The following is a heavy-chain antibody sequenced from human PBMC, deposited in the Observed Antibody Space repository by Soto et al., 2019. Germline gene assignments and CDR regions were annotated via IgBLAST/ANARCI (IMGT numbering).Heavy chain of an antibody. D-gene: IGHD3-10*01. Sequence: SETLSLTCTVSGGSISSGGYYWSWIRQHPGRGLEWIGYIYYSGSTYYNPSLKSRVTISVDTSKNQFSLKLSSVTAADTAVYYCARDVGSGSYYSWFDPWGQGTLVTVSS. J-gene: IGHJ5*02. V-gene: IGHV4-31*03. CDR1: GGSISSGGYY. CDR3: ARDVGSGSYYSWFDP. CDR2: IYYSGST.